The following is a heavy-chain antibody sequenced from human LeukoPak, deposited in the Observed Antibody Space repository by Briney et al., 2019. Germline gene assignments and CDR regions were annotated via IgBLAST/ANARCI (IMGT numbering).Heavy chain of an antibody. J-gene: IGHJ5*02. CDR1: GYTFTSYG. CDR2: ISAYNGNT. CDR3: ARDLGDIVVVPAAISSP. D-gene: IGHD2-2*01. V-gene: IGHV1-18*01. Sequence: ASVKVSCKASGYTFTSYGISWVRQAPGQGLEWMGWISAYNGNTNYAQKLQGRVTMTTDTSTSTAYMELRSLRSDDTAVYYCARDLGDIVVVPAAISSPWGQGTLVTVSS.